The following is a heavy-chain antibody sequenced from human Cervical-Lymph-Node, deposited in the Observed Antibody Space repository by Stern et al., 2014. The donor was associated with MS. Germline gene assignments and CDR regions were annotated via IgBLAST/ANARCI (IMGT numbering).Heavy chain of an antibody. Sequence: VQLVQSGAEVKKPGSSVKVSCKASGDSLSRFAISWVRQAPGQGLEWMGGIIPISGKANYAQKFQGRVKLIADESTSTAYMELSSLKSEDAAVYYCASSYTGWDSPFHFYGMDVWGQGTTVTVSS. CDR3: ASSYTGWDSPFHFYGMDV. CDR2: IIPISGKA. V-gene: IGHV1-69*12. CDR1: GDSLSRFA. J-gene: IGHJ6*02. D-gene: IGHD6-19*01.